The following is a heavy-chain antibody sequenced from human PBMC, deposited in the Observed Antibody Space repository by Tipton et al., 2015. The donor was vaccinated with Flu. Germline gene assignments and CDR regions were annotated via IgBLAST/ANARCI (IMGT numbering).Heavy chain of an antibody. V-gene: IGHV4-38-2*01. CDR2: VSRSGST. Sequence: LRLSCAVSGDSISSDYHWGWIRQFPGKGLEWIGTVSRSGSTVYNPSLTSRVTISIDRSKNQFSLNLKSVTAADMAVYYCARRDFSNYVSEPKSWFDMWGQGTLVTVSS. J-gene: IGHJ5*02. CDR1: GDSISSDYH. D-gene: IGHD4-11*01. CDR3: ARRDFSNYVSEPKSWFDM.